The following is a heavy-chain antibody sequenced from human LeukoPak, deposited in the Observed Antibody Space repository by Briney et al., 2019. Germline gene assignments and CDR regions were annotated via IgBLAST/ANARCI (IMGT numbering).Heavy chain of an antibody. CDR3: ARDAPMYCSGGSCYLC. J-gene: IGHJ4*02. D-gene: IGHD2-15*01. Sequence: SVKVSCKASAGTFSSYTISWVRQAPGQGLEWMGRIIPILGIANYAQKFQGRVTSTADKSTGTAYMELSSLRSEDTAVYYCARDAPMYCSGGSCYLCWGQGTLVTVSS. CDR2: IIPILGIA. V-gene: IGHV1-69*04. CDR1: AGTFSSYT.